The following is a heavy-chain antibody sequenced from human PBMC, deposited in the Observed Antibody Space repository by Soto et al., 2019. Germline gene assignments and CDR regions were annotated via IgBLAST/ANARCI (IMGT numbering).Heavy chain of an antibody. CDR3: AHSPYSSSSYYFDY. Sequence: QITLKESGPTLVKPTQTLTLTCTFSGFSLSTSGVGVGWIRQPPGKALEWLALIYCDDDKRDSPFLKSRLTITKDTSKNQVVLTMTNMDPVDTASYYCAHSPYSSSSYYFDYWGQGTLVTVSS. D-gene: IGHD6-6*01. CDR1: GFSLSTSGVG. CDR2: IYCDDDK. V-gene: IGHV2-5*02. J-gene: IGHJ4*02.